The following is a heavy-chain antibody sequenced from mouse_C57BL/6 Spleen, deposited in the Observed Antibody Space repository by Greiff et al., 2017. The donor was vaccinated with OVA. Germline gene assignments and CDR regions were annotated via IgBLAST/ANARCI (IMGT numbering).Heavy chain of an antibody. CDR1: GYTFTDYE. Sequence: VQLQQSGAELVRPGASVTLSCKASGYTFTDYEMHWVKQTPVHGLEWIGAIDPETGGTAYNQKFKGKAILTADKSSSAASMALRSLTAEDSAVYYCTRGWDFDVWGTGTTVTVSS. CDR3: TRGWDFDV. CDR2: IDPETGGT. V-gene: IGHV1-15*01. J-gene: IGHJ1*03.